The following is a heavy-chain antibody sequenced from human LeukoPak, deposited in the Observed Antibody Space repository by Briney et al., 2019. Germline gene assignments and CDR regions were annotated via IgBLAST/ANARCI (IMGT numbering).Heavy chain of an antibody. CDR1: GGSISSGDYY. CDR3: ARARYSYGMDY. D-gene: IGHD5-18*01. V-gene: IGHV4-30-4*01. Sequence: SETLSLTCTVSGGSISSGDYYWSWIRQPPGKGLEWIGYIYYSGSTYYNPSLKSRVTISVDTSKNQFSLKLSSVTAADTAVYYCARARYSYGMDYWGQGTLVAVSS. J-gene: IGHJ4*02. CDR2: IYYSGST.